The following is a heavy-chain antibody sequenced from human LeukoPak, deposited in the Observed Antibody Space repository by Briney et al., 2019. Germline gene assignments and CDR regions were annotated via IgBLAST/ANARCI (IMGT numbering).Heavy chain of an antibody. CDR1: GGTFSSYA. J-gene: IGHJ6*03. CDR3: ARGVATGTYYYYMDV. D-gene: IGHD5-12*01. Sequence: ASVKVSCKASGGTFSSYAISRVRQAPGQGLEWMGGIIPIFGTANYAQKFQGRVTITADKSTSTAYMELSSLRSEDTAVYYCARGVATGTYYYYMDVWGKGTTVTVSS. V-gene: IGHV1-69*06. CDR2: IIPIFGTA.